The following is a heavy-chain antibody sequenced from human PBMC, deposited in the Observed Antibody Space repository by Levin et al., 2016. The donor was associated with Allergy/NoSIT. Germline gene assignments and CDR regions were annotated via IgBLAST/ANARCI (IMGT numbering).Heavy chain of an antibody. J-gene: IGHJ2*01. CDR2: IYYSGST. Sequence: SETLSLTCTVSGGSVSSGSYYWSWIRQPPGKGLEWIGYIYYSGSTNYNPSLKSRVTISVDTSKNQFSLEVTSVTAADTAVYYCARALTYDILTGPRSYWYFDLWGRGTLVTVSS. V-gene: IGHV4-61*01. D-gene: IGHD3-9*01. CDR1: GGSVSSGSYY. CDR3: ARALTYDILTGPRSYWYFDL.